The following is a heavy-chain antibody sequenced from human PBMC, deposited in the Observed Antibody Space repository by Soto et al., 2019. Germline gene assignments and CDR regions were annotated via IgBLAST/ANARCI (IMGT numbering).Heavy chain of an antibody. CDR3: TRRKGIYGYLDS. CDR1: GGYIGGRGYC. Sequence: SLPISLPCSVVGGYIGGRGYCCVWKTQPPGKGLEWIGSMCYSGNPYFSPSLKSRVTLSMDTSKIWFSLKLTSVTASDTVLFYCTRRKGIYGYLDSWCRGTLVTVS. D-gene: IGHD3-3*02. V-gene: IGHV4-39*01. CDR2: MCYSGNP. J-gene: IGHJ4*02.